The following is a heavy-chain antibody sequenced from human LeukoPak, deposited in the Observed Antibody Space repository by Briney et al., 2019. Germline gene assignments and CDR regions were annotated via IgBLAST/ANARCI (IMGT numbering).Heavy chain of an antibody. Sequence: PGGSLRLSCAASGFTFSSYTMNWVRQAPGKGLEWVSYISGSSSTIYYADSVKGRFTISRDNAKNSLYLQMNSLRAEDTAVYYCAKRNLVLRFLEWLSYYFDYWGQGTLVTVSS. V-gene: IGHV3-48*01. J-gene: IGHJ4*02. CDR3: AKRNLVLRFLEWLSYYFDY. D-gene: IGHD3-3*01. CDR1: GFTFSSYT. CDR2: ISGSSSTI.